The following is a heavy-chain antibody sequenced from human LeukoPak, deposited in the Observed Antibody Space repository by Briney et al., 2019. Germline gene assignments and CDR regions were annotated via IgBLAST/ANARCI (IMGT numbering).Heavy chain of an antibody. V-gene: IGHV4-31*03. CDR1: GGSISSGGYY. CDR3: ATSRDGYYYGSGSSNPYYYGMDV. D-gene: IGHD3-10*01. CDR2: IYYSGST. J-gene: IGHJ6*02. Sequence: SETLSLTCTVSGGSISSGGYYWSWIRQHPGKGLEWIGYIYYSGSTYYNPSLKSRVTISVDTSKNQFSLKLSSVTAADTAVYYCATSRDGYYYGSGSSNPYYYGMDVWGQGTTVTVSS.